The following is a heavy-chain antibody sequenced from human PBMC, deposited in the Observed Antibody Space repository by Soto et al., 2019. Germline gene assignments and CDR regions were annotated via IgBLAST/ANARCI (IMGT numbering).Heavy chain of an antibody. V-gene: IGHV1-18*01. J-gene: IGHJ5*02. CDR2: SSTYNGKT. CDR3: ARDLFRVRAPVEIAGWFEL. Sequence: QVQLIQSGGDVKKPGASVKVSCKASGSTFTSYEISWVRQGPGQGLEWLGWSSTYNGKTKNAQILQCRVRMTTDTSTTTTDMEVRDLISDDTAVYYCARDLFRVRAPVEIAGWFELWGQGTRVSVSS. CDR1: GSTFTSYE. D-gene: IGHD3-10*01.